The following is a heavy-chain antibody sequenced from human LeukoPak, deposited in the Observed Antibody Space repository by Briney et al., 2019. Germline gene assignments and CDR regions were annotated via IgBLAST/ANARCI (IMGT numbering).Heavy chain of an antibody. J-gene: IGHJ4*01. Sequence: ASVKVSCKASGYMFTSYGISWVRQPPGQGLEWMGWISAYNGLTHDAQKFQGRVTMTTDTSTTTAYLELRSLRSNDAAVYFCARDGTYGPDFWGHGTLVTVSS. CDR2: ISAYNGLT. CDR3: ARDGTYGPDF. CDR1: GYMFTSYG. V-gene: IGHV1-18*01. D-gene: IGHD3-10*01.